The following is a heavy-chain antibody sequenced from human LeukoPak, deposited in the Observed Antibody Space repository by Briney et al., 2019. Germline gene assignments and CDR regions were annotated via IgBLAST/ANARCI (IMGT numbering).Heavy chain of an antibody. CDR2: ISYDGSNK. CDR3: AKDSGRQYQLLYLNWFDP. V-gene: IGHV3-30-3*01. CDR1: GFTFSSYA. J-gene: IGHJ5*02. D-gene: IGHD2-2*02. Sequence: PGRSLRLSCAASGFTFSSYAMHWVRQAPGKGLEWVAVISYDGSNKYYADSVKGRFTISRDNSKNTLYLQMNSLRAEDTAVYYCAKDSGRQYQLLYLNWFDPWGQGTLVTVSS.